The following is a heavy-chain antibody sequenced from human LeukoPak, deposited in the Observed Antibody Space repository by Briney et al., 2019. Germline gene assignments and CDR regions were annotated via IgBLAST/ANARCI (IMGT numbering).Heavy chain of an antibody. CDR2: IYYSGST. CDR1: GGSISSGDYY. D-gene: IGHD2-21*02. CDR3: AREGPAYCGGDCSDQHWFDP. V-gene: IGHV4-30-4*01. J-gene: IGHJ5*02. Sequence: SQTLSLTCTVSGGSISSGDYYWSWIRQPPGKGLEWIGYIYYSGSTYYNPSLKSRVTISVDTSKNQFSLKLSSVTAADTAVYYCAREGPAYCGGDCSDQHWFDPWGQGTLVTVSS.